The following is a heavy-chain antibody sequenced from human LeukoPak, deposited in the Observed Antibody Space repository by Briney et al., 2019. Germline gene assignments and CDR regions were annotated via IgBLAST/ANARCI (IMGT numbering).Heavy chain of an antibody. Sequence: SEALSLTCTVSGGGSINGHYWSWIRQPPGKGLEWIGFVSYAGRTKYNPSLQSRVTISVATSENNFSLRLTSVTTADTVVYYCARLLDNDSSGDPDTFDMWGQGTVVIVSS. CDR1: GGGSINGHY. CDR2: VSYAGRT. CDR3: ARLLDNDSSGDPDTFDM. V-gene: IGHV4-59*11. D-gene: IGHD3-22*01. J-gene: IGHJ3*02.